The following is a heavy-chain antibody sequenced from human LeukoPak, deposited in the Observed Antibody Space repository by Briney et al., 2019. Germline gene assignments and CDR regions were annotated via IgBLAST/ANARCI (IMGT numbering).Heavy chain of an antibody. V-gene: IGHV4-34*01. CDR1: GGSFSGYY. CDR3: ARVTPVDDFWSGYYQFFDY. CDR2: INHSGST. J-gene: IGHJ4*02. Sequence: SETLSLTCAVYGGSFSGYYWSWIRQPPGKGLEWIGEINHSGSTYYNPSLKSRVTISVDTSKNQFSLKLSSVTAADTAVYYCARVTPVDDFWSGYYQFFDYWGQGTLVTVSS. D-gene: IGHD3-3*01.